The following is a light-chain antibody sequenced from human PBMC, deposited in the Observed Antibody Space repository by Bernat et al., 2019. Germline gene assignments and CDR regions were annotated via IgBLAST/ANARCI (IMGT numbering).Light chain of an antibody. CDR3: VKYHSKPLD. V-gene: IGKV1-13*02. CDR2: DTS. Sequence: SASVVARVTITCRARQGIINYLSWFQQKPGEAPTLLIYDTSTLQKGVPSRFSGSGSGTDFTLTISSLHHEDFATYQCVKYHSKPLDFGGGTKGE. J-gene: IGKJ4*01. CDR1: QGIINY.